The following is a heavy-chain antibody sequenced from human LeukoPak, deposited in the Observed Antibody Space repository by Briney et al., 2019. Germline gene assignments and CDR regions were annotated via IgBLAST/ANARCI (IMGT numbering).Heavy chain of an antibody. Sequence: PGGSLRLSCAASGFTFSSYGMHWVRQAPGKGLEWVAVISYDGSNKYYADSVKGRFTISRDNSKNTLYLQMNSLRGEDRAVYYCAKDEDESITGGNWFDPWGQGTLVTVSP. CDR1: GFTFSSYG. CDR2: ISYDGSNK. D-gene: IGHD1-20*01. CDR3: AKDEDESITGGNWFDP. J-gene: IGHJ5*02. V-gene: IGHV3-30*18.